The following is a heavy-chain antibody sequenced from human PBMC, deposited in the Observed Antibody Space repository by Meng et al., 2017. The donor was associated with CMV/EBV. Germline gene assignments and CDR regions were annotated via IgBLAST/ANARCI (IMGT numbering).Heavy chain of an antibody. Sequence: GESLKISCAASGFTFSSYGMHWVRQAPGKGLEWVAFIRYDGSNKYYADSVKGRFTISRDNSKNTLHLQMNSLRAEDTAVYYCAKHAGSYYSYYYYGMDVWGQGTTVTVSS. CDR2: IRYDGSNK. J-gene: IGHJ6*02. D-gene: IGHD1-26*01. CDR1: GFTFSSYG. V-gene: IGHV3-30*02. CDR3: AKHAGSYYSYYYYGMDV.